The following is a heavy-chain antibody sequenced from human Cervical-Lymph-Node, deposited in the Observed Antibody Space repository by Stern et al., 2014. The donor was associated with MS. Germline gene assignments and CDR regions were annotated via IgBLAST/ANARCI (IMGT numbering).Heavy chain of an antibody. D-gene: IGHD3-3*01. CDR1: GFTFSSSW. CDR3: ASEWSRGMNV. J-gene: IGHJ6*02. Sequence: EVQLLESGGGLVQPGGSVRPPCAAPGFTFSSSWMSWVRQAPGKGLEGVANIKEDGSERNYGDSGKGRFAISRYNAKNSMYLQMNSLRVEDTAVYYCASEWSRGMNVWGQGTTVTVSS. CDR2: IKEDGSER. V-gene: IGHV3-7*03.